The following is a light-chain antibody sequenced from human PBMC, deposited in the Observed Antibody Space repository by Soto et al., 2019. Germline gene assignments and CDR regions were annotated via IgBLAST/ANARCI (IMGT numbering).Light chain of an antibody. V-gene: IGKV3-20*01. CDR2: GAS. J-gene: IGKJ1*01. CDR1: QTVSSNY. Sequence: EIVLTQSPGTLSLSPGERATLSCRASQTVSSNYLAWYQQKPGQAPRLLIYGASSRATGIPDRFSGSGSGTDFILTISRLEPEDFAVYYCQQYSPFTWTFGQGTKVDIK. CDR3: QQYSPFTWT.